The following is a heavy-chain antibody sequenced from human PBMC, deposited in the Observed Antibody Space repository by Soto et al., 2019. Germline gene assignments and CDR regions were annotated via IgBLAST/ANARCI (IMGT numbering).Heavy chain of an antibody. V-gene: IGHV3-21*01. CDR3: ARDNDIVVVVAAFDY. D-gene: IGHD2-15*01. Sequence: EVQLVESGGGLVKPGGSLRLSCAASGFTFSSYSMNWVRQAPGKGLEWVSSISSSSSYIYYADSVKGRFTISRDNAKNSLYLQMNSLRAEDTAVYYCARDNDIVVVVAAFDYWGQGTLVTVSS. J-gene: IGHJ4*02. CDR2: ISSSSSYI. CDR1: GFTFSSYS.